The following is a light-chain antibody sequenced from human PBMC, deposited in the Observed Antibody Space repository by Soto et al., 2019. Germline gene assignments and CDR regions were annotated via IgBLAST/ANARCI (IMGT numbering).Light chain of an antibody. Sequence: VVMTQSPATLSVSPGETATLSCRASQTISSNLAWYQQQPGQAPRLLIYGASTRATGVPARFSGSGSGTEFTLTISSLQSEDFAVYYCQQYNTWLTFGGGTKVEIK. V-gene: IGKV3-15*01. J-gene: IGKJ4*01. CDR2: GAS. CDR3: QQYNTWLT. CDR1: QTISSN.